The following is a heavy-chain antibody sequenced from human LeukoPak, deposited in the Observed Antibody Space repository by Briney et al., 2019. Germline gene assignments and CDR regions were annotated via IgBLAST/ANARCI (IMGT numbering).Heavy chain of an antibody. Sequence: SVKVSCKASGGTFSSYAISWVRQAPGQGLEWMGGIIPIFGTANYAQKFQGRVTITADESTSTAYMELSSLRSEDTAVYYCASPTTANRGTYYYYGMDVWGKGTTVTVSS. CDR1: GGTFSSYA. D-gene: IGHD1-14*01. CDR2: IIPIFGTA. J-gene: IGHJ6*04. CDR3: ASPTTANRGTYYYYGMDV. V-gene: IGHV1-69*13.